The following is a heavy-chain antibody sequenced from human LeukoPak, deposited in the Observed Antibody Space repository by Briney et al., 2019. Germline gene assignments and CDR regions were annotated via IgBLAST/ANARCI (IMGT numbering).Heavy chain of an antibody. Sequence: GGSLRLSCAASGFTLSMYSMTWVRQPPGKGLEWVSYISSSSSSIQYADSVKGRFTISRDSAKNSLYLQMNSLRDEDTAIYYCARSNYSDSSRYGYWGQGTLVTVSS. D-gene: IGHD1-26*01. CDR2: ISSSSSSI. J-gene: IGHJ4*02. CDR1: GFTLSMYS. V-gene: IGHV3-48*02. CDR3: ARSNYSDSSRYGY.